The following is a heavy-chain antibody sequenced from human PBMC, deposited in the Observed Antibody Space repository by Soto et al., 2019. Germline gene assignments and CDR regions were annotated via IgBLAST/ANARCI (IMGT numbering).Heavy chain of an antibody. J-gene: IGHJ4*02. CDR2: IYYSGST. Sequence: QLQLQESGPGLVKPSETLSLTCTVSGGSISSSSYYWGWIRQPPGKGLEWIGSIYYSGSTYYNPSLKSRVTIAVDTSKNQFSLKLSSVTAADTAVYYCARQGDSLFDYWGQGTLVTVSS. CDR1: GGSISSSSYY. CDR3: ARQGDSLFDY. V-gene: IGHV4-39*01. D-gene: IGHD6-13*01.